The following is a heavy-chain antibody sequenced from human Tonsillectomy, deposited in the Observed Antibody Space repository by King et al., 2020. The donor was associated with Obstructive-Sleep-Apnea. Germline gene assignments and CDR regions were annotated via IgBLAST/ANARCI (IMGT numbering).Heavy chain of an antibody. CDR2: IYYSGST. Sequence: LQLQESGPGLVKPSETLSLTCTVSGGSLSSSSYYWGGIRQPPGKGLEWSGSIYYSGSTYYNPSLKSRVTISVDTSKNQFSLRLSSVTAADTAVYYCATIAARPYGLDVWGQGTTVTVSS. CDR3: ATIAARPYGLDV. D-gene: IGHD6-6*01. CDR1: GGSLSSSSYY. V-gene: IGHV4-39*07. J-gene: IGHJ6*02.